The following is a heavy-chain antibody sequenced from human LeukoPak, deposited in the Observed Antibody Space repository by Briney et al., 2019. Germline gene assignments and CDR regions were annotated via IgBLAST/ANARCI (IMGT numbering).Heavy chain of an antibody. Sequence: GGSLRLSCAASGFTFSTYAMNWVRQAPVKGLEWVSTIRGSGDSTYYAYSVKGRFTISRDNSRNTLYLHMNILRAEDTAVYYCAKMLGAYRVFDSWGQGTRVTVSS. CDR3: AKMLGAYRVFDS. J-gene: IGHJ4*02. CDR1: GFTFSTYA. V-gene: IGHV3-23*01. D-gene: IGHD1-26*01. CDR2: IRGSGDST.